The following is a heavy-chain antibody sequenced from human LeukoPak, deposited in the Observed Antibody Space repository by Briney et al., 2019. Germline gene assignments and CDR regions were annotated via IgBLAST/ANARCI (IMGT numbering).Heavy chain of an antibody. Sequence: GESLKISCKGSGYSFTCYWIGWVRQMPGKGLEWMGIIYPGDSDTRYSPSFQGQVTISADKSISTAYLQWSSLKASDTAMYYCARRITMVRGVIITEVHDAFDIWGQGTMVTVSS. CDR3: ARRITMVRGVIITEVHDAFDI. D-gene: IGHD3-10*01. V-gene: IGHV5-51*01. CDR1: GYSFTCYW. J-gene: IGHJ3*02. CDR2: IYPGDSDT.